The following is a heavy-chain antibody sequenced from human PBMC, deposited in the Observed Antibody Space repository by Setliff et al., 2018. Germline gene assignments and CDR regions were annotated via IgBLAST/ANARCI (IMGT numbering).Heavy chain of an antibody. CDR1: GYTLTELS. V-gene: IGHV1-24*01. D-gene: IGHD3-22*01. CDR2: FDPEDGET. J-gene: IGHJ4*02. CDR3: ARGGGVNDDNSGFYRSFDY. Sequence: ASVKVSCKVSGYTLTELSMHWVRQAPGKGLEWMGGFDPEDGETIYAQKFQGRVTMTSDTSASTAYMELNSLRSEDTALYYCARGGGVNDDNSGFYRSFDYWGQGTLVTVSS.